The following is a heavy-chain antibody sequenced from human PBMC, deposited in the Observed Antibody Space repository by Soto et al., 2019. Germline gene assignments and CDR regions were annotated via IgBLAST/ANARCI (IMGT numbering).Heavy chain of an antibody. Sequence: GGSLRLSXAASGFTVSSNYMSWVRQAPGKGLEWVSVIYSGGSTYYADSVKGRFTISRDNSKNTLYLQMNSLRAEDTAVYYCVLKQLAGGGYWGQGTLVTVSS. CDR1: GFTVSSNY. CDR3: VLKQLAGGGY. D-gene: IGHD6-6*01. J-gene: IGHJ4*02. CDR2: IYSGGST. V-gene: IGHV3-53*01.